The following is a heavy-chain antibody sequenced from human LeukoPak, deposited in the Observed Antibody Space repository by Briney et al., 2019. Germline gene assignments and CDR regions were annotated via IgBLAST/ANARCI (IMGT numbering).Heavy chain of an antibody. J-gene: IGHJ4*02. V-gene: IGHV3-23*01. Sequence: GGSLRLSCIASGFTFSTYTMSWVRQAPGEGLKWLSGILVSGDTYYADSVKGRFTISRDNSKNTLYLQMNSLRADDTAVYYCAKDRIYADGLWDFDYWGQGTLVTVSS. CDR2: ILVSGDT. CDR3: AKDRIYADGLWDFDY. D-gene: IGHD3-10*01. CDR1: GFTFSTYT.